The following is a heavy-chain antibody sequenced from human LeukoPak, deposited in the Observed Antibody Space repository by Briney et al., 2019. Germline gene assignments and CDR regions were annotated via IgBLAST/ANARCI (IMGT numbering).Heavy chain of an antibody. D-gene: IGHD6-19*01. CDR1: GFTFSDYY. CDR3: ARILSSAWGELGY. J-gene: IGHJ4*02. Sequence: GGSLRLSCAASGFTFSDYYMSWIRQAPGKGLEWVSYISSSGSTIYYADSVKGRFTISRDNSKNTLYLQMNSLRAEDTAVYYCARILSSAWGELGYWGQGTLVTVSS. CDR2: ISSSGSTI. V-gene: IGHV3-11*04.